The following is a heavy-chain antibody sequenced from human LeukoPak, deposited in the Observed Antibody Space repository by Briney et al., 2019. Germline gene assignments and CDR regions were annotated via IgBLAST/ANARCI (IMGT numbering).Heavy chain of an antibody. CDR2: ISSSGSTI. J-gene: IGHJ4*02. D-gene: IGHD3-10*01. CDR1: GFTFSSYE. CDR3: ALRRGWFGFDY. V-gene: IGHV3-48*03. Sequence: GGSLRLSCAASGFTFSSYEMNWVRQAPGKGLEWVSYISSSGSTIYYADSVKGRFTISRDNAKNSLYLQMNSLRAEDTAVYYCALRRGWFGFDYWGQGTLVTVSS.